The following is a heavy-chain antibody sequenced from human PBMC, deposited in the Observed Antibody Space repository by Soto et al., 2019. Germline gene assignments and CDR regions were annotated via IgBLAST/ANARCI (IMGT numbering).Heavy chain of an antibody. J-gene: IGHJ1*01. CDR3: AHGDPAYYDSTTYYRGTYFQH. Sequence: QITLKESGPTLVNPTQTLTLTCTFSGFSLSTSGVGVGWIRQPPGKALEWLALIYWNDDKRYSPSLKRSLTITKDTSKHHVVLTMTNMDPVDTATYYCAHGDPAYYDSTTYYRGTYFQHWGQGTLVTVSS. V-gene: IGHV2-5*01. CDR1: GFSLSTSGVG. CDR2: IYWNDDK. D-gene: IGHD3-22*01.